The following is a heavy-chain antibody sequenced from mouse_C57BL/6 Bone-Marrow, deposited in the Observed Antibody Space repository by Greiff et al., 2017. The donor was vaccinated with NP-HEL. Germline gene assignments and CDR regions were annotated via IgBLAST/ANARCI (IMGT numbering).Heavy chain of an antibody. CDR3: ASIYYGDSYFDY. CDR1: GYTFTSYW. D-gene: IGHD2-13*01. Sequence: QVQLQQPGAELVKPGASVKLSCKASGYTFTSYWMHWVKQRPGQGLEWIGMIHPNSGSTNYNEKFKSKATLTVDKSSSTAYMQLSSLTSEDSAVYYCASIYYGDSYFDYWGKGTTLTVSS. CDR2: IHPNSGST. V-gene: IGHV1-64*01. J-gene: IGHJ2*01.